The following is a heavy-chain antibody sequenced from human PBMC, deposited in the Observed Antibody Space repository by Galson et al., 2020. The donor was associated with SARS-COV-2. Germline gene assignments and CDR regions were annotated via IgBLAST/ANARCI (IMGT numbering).Heavy chain of an antibody. CDR1: GFTFSTYW. D-gene: IGHD6-13*01. J-gene: IGHJ4*01. Sequence: GSLRLSCAASGFTFSTYWLHWVRQVPGKGLVWVSRINSDGSTTGYADSVTGRFTISRDNAKNTLYLQMNSLRAEDTAVYYCGRSSGSEQHWGQGTLVTVSS. V-gene: IGHV3-74*01. CDR2: INSDGSTT. CDR3: GRSSGSEQH.